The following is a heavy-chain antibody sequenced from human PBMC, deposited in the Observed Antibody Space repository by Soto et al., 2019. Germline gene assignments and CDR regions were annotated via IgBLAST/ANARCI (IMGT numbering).Heavy chain of an antibody. CDR2: IIPIFGTA. V-gene: IGHV1-69*06. D-gene: IGHD4-4*01. CDR1: GGTFSSYA. Sequence: SVKVSCKASGGTFSSYAISWVRQAPGQGLEWMGGIIPIFGTANYAQKFQGRVTITADKSTSTAYMELSSLRSEDTAVYYCATIPRLTTGSGCDYWGKGSRGSVAS. J-gene: IGHJ4*02. CDR3: ATIPRLTTGSGCDY.